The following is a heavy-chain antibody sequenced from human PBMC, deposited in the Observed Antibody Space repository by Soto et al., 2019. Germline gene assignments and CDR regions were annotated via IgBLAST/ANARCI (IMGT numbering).Heavy chain of an antibody. CDR2: ISYDGSNK. CDR1: GFTFSSYG. V-gene: IGHV3-30*18. CDR3: AKDADGDSRFDY. J-gene: IGHJ4*02. D-gene: IGHD4-17*01. Sequence: QVPLVESGGGVVQPGRSLRLSCAASGFTFSSYGMHWVRQAPGKGLEWVAVISYDGSNKYYADSVKGRFTISRDNSKNTLYLQMNSLRAEDTAVYYCAKDADGDSRFDYWGQGTLVTVSS.